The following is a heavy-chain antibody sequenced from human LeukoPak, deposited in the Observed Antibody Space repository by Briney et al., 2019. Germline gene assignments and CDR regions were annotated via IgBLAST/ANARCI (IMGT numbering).Heavy chain of an antibody. CDR2: INHSGST. V-gene: IGHV4-38-2*02. CDR1: GYSISSGYY. D-gene: IGHD1-26*01. J-gene: IGHJ6*03. Sequence: SETLSLTCTVSGYSISSGYYWGWIRQPPGKGLEWIGEINHSGSTNYNPSLKSRVTISVDTSKNQFSLKLSSVTAADTAVYYCARRSNSLYYYYYYMDVWGKGTTVTVSS. CDR3: ARRSNSLYYYYYYMDV.